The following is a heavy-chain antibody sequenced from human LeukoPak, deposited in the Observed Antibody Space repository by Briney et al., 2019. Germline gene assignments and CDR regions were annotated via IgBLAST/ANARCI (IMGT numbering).Heavy chain of an antibody. CDR1: GGSIGSTTNF. CDR2: MSSSGYS. J-gene: IGHJ2*01. D-gene: IGHD1-26*01. V-gene: IGHV4-39*07. CDR3: ARVWAFGYFDV. Sequence: PSETLSLTCTVSGGSIGSTTNFWGWLRQPPGKGPEWIGDMSSSGYSHYTPSLKSRVSISIDTSKNQFSLSLTSVTDADTALYYCARVWAFGYFDVWGRGARVTVSS.